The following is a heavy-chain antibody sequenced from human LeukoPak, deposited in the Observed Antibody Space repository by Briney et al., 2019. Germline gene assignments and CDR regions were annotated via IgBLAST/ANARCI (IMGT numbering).Heavy chain of an antibody. J-gene: IGHJ5*02. V-gene: IGHV3-15*01. D-gene: IGHD3-22*01. Sequence: AGGSLRLSFAASGFTFSNAWMSWVRQAPGKGLEWVGRIKSKTDGGTTDHAAPVKGRFTISRDDSKNTLYLQMNSLKTEDTAVYYCTTDQGYYDSSGYYFGSDWFDPWGQGTLVTVSS. CDR1: GFTFSNAW. CDR3: TTDQGYYDSSGYYFGSDWFDP. CDR2: IKSKTDGGTT.